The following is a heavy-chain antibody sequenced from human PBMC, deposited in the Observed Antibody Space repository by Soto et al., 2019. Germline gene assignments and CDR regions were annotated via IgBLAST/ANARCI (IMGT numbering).Heavy chain of an antibody. CDR1: GYSFTSYW. CDR3: ARHLAAAGKLFDY. Sequence: GESLKISCNGSGYSFTSYWIGWVRQMPGKGLEWMGIIYPGDSDTRYSPSVQGQVTISADKSISTAYLQWSSLKASDTAMYYCARHLAAAGKLFDYWGQGTLVTVSS. D-gene: IGHD6-13*01. V-gene: IGHV5-51*01. J-gene: IGHJ4*02. CDR2: IYPGDSDT.